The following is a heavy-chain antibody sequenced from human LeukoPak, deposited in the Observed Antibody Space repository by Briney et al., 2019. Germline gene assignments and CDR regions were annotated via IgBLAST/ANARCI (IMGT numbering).Heavy chain of an antibody. CDR1: GFTVSSNY. V-gene: IGHV3-53*01. CDR2: IYSDGRT. D-gene: IGHD2-15*01. CDR3: ARGGGLLVTATYDY. J-gene: IGHJ4*02. Sequence: GGSLGLSCAASGFTVSSNYMSWVRQAPGKGLEWVSVIYSDGRTYYADSVKGRFTISRDKSKNTLYLQMNSLRAKDTAVYYCARGGGLLVTATYDYWGQGTLVTVSS.